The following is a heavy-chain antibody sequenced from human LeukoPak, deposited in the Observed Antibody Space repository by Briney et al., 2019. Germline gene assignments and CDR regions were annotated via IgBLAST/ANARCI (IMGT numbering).Heavy chain of an antibody. CDR3: TTGSGYDFLDY. V-gene: IGHV3-15*01. J-gene: IGHJ4*02. D-gene: IGHD5-12*01. Sequence: GGSLRLSCAASGFSFTNAWMNWVRQAPGKGLEWVGRIKSKTDGGTTDYAAPVKGRFTISRDDSKNTLYLQMNSLKPEDTAVYYCTTGSGYDFLDYWGQGTLVTVSS. CDR1: GFSFTNAW. CDR2: IKSKTDGGTT.